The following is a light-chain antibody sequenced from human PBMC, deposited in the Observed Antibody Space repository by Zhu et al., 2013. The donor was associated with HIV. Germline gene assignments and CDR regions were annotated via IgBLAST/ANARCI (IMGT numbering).Light chain of an antibody. Sequence: EIVMTQSPATLSVSPGERATLSCRASQNVRSNLAWYQQKPGQAPRLLIYGASTRATGISARFSGSGSGTEFTLTISSLQSEDFALYFCQQYNNWPRTFGQGTEGGNQT. V-gene: IGKV3-15*01. CDR2: GAS. CDR3: QQYNNWPRT. CDR1: QNVRSN. J-gene: IGKJ1*01.